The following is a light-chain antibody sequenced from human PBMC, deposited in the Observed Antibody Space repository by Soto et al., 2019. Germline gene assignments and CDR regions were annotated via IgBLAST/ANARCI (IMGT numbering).Light chain of an antibody. CDR3: QQYNNWPYT. CDR1: QSVGSN. V-gene: IGKV3-15*01. Sequence: EIVLTHSPATLSVSPGERATLSCRASQSVGSNLAWYQQRPGQPPRLLIYDASTRATDIPARFSGRGSGTEFTLTISSLHSEDFAVSYCQQYNNWPYTFGQGTKLQIK. J-gene: IGKJ2*01. CDR2: DAS.